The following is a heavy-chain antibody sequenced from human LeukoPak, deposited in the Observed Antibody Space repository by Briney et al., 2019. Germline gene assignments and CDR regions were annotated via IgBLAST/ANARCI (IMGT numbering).Heavy chain of an antibody. D-gene: IGHD3-3*01. CDR3: ARGGEWLATDFDY. V-gene: IGHV1-69*13. CDR1: GGTFSSYA. Sequence: ASVKVSCKASGGTFSSYAISWVRQAPGKGLEWMGGIIPIFGTANYAQKFQGRVTITADEATSTAYMELSSLRSEDTAVYYCARGGEWLATDFDYWGQGTLVTVSS. J-gene: IGHJ4*02. CDR2: IIPIFGTA.